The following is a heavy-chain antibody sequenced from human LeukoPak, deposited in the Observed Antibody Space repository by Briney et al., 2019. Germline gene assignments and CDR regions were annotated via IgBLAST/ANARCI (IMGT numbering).Heavy chain of an antibody. CDR3: ARGWYYDFWSGYSSAPRRGDPRSYYLDY. V-gene: IGHV1-2*02. D-gene: IGHD3-3*01. J-gene: IGHJ4*02. CDR1: GYTFTGYY. Sequence: ASVKVSCKASGYTFTGYYMHWVRQAPGQGLEWMGWINPNSGGTNYAQKFQGRVTMTRDTSISTAYMELSRLRSDDTAVYYCARGWYYDFWSGYSSAPRRGDPRSYYLDYWGQGTLVTVSS. CDR2: INPNSGGT.